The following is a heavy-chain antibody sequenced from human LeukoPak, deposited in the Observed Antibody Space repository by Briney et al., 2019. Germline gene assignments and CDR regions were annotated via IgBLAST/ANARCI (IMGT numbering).Heavy chain of an antibody. CDR1: GYTFIGYY. CDR3: ARDPKLGGVLILYYFDY. Sequence: APVKVSCKASGYTFIGYYMHWVRQAPGQGLEWMGWIDPNSGGTNYAQKFQGRVTMTRDTSISTAYMELSRLRSDDTAVYYCARDPKLGGVLILYYFDYWGQGTLVTVSS. D-gene: IGHD3-3*01. CDR2: IDPNSGGT. J-gene: IGHJ4*02. V-gene: IGHV1-2*02.